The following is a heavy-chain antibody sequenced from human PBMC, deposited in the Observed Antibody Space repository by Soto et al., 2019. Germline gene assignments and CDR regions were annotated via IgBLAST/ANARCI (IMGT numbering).Heavy chain of an antibody. CDR3: ARESLRFLEWYWFDP. D-gene: IGHD3-3*01. V-gene: IGHV4-61*01. CDR1: GGSVSSGSYY. CDR2: IYYSGST. J-gene: IGHJ5*02. Sequence: SETLSLTCTVSGGSVSSGSYYWIWIRQPPGKGLEWIGYIYYSGSTNYNPSLKSRVTISVDTSKNQFSPKLSSVTAADTAVYYCARESLRFLEWYWFDPWGQGTLVTVSS.